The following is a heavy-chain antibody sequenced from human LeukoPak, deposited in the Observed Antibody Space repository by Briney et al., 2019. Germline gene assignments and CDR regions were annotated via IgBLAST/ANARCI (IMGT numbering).Heavy chain of an antibody. CDR2: IYHTGST. J-gene: IGHJ4*02. CDR3: ASGGTAVVMALTYYFDT. Sequence: SETLSLTCAVSGYSISSCYYWGWIRQPPGKGREWIGSIYHTGSTYYNPSLQSRVTISLDSPKNQFSLKLTSVTAADTAVYYCASGGTAVVMALTYYFDTWGQGTPVTVSS. CDR1: GYSISSCYY. D-gene: IGHD3-22*01. V-gene: IGHV4-38-2*01.